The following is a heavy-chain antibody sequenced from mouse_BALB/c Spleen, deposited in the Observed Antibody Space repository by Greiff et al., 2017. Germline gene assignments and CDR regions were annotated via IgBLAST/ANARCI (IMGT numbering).Heavy chain of an antibody. V-gene: IGHV2-9*02. CDR2: IWAGGST. J-gene: IGHJ4*01. Sequence: QVQLQQSGPGLVAPSQSLSITCTVSGFSLTSYGVHWVRQPPGKGLEWLGVIWAGGSTNYHSALMSRLSISKDNSKSQVFLKMNSLQTDDTAMYYCARDRGGYDEAMDYWGQGTSVTVSS. CDR3: ARDRGGYDEAMDY. CDR1: GFSLTSYG. D-gene: IGHD2-14*01.